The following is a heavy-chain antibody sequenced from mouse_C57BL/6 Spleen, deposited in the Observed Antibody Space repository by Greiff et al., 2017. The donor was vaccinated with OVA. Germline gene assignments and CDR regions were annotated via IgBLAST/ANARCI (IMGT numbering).Heavy chain of an antibody. CDR1: GFTFSSYA. V-gene: IGHV5-9-1*02. D-gene: IGHD2-5*01. J-gene: IGHJ4*01. CDR3: TRGSNYGFAMDY. Sequence: EVKLVESGAGLVKPGGSLKLSCAASGFTFSSYAMSWVRQTPEKRLEWVAYISSGGDYIYYADTVKGRFTISRDNARNTLYLQMSSLKSEDTAMYYCTRGSNYGFAMDYWGQGTSVTVSS. CDR2: ISSGGDYI.